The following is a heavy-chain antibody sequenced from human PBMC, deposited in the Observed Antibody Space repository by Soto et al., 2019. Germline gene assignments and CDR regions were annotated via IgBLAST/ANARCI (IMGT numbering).Heavy chain of an antibody. J-gene: IGHJ4*02. D-gene: IGHD6-13*01. CDR3: ARAPNVSSWPYYFAY. V-gene: IGHV3-30*04. CDR1: GFTFTNFG. CDR2: LLYNGYTQ. Sequence: QVQLVESGGGVVQPGRSLRLSCAASGFTFTNFGLHWVRQAPDKGLEWVAVLLYNGYTQYYADSVKGRFTISGDNSKNTLYLQMDSLQPEDTAVYYCARAPNVSSWPYYFAYWGLGTLVAVSS.